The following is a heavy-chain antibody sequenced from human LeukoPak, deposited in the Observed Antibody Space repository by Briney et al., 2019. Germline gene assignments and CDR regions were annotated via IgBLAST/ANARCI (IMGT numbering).Heavy chain of an antibody. CDR1: GFTFSSYA. D-gene: IGHD5-18*01. CDR2: ISGSGGST. J-gene: IGHJ4*02. CDR3: AKRPNTVMVFDD. V-gene: IGHV3-23*01. Sequence: GGSLRLSCAASGFTFSSYAMSWVRQAPGKGLEWVSGISGSGGSTYYADSVKGRFTISRDNSKNMLYLRMDSLRAEDTAVYYCAKRPNTVMVFDDWGQGTLVTVSS.